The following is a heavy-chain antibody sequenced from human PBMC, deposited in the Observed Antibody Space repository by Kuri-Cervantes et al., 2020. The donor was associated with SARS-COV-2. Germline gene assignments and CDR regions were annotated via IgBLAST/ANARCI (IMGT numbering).Heavy chain of an antibody. D-gene: IGHD3-10*01. V-gene: IGHV4-59*01. CDR1: GGSISSYY. J-gene: IGHJ4*02. Sequence: GSLRLSCTVSGGSISSYYWSWIRQPPGKGLEWIGYIYYSGSTNYNPSLKSRVTISVDTSKNQFSLKLSSVTAADTAVYYCARVGGYWELPFDYWGQGTLVTVSS. CDR3: ARVGGYWELPFDY. CDR2: IYYSGST.